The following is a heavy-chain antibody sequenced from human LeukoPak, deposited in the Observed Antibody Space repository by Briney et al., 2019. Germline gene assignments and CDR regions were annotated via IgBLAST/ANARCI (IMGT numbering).Heavy chain of an antibody. D-gene: IGHD3-9*01. V-gene: IGHV3-7*01. J-gene: IGHJ4*02. CDR3: ARSPSGVLRYFDWPFDY. Sequence: GGSLRLSCAASGFTFSSYWMSWVRQTPGKGLEWVASIKQDGTEKYYVDSVRGRITISRGNAKNSLYLQMNSLRAEDTAVYYCARSPSGVLRYFDWPFDYWGQGTLVTVSS. CDR1: GFTFSSYW. CDR2: IKQDGTEK.